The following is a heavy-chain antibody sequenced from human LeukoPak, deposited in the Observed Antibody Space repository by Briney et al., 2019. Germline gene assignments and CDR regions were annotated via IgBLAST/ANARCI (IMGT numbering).Heavy chain of an antibody. J-gene: IGHJ3*02. D-gene: IGHD2-2*01. V-gene: IGHV3-30*02. CDR1: GFTFSSYG. CDR3: AKERAPADAFDI. CDR2: IRYDGSNK. Sequence: QGGGSLRLSCAASGFTFSSYGMHWVRQAPGKGLEWVAFIRYDGSNKYYADSVKGRFTISRDNSKNTLYLQMNSLRAEDTAVYYCAKERAPADAFDIWGQGTMVTVSS.